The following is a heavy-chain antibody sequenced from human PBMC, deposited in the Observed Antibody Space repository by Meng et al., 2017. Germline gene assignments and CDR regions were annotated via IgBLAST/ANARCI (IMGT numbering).Heavy chain of an antibody. D-gene: IGHD6-13*01. V-gene: IGHV3-15*01. Sequence: VGLGRAGAGLVQARGCHSLCCLSSRCRVSGVWKSWVHQAAGKGMEWVGRINSNSDGRTTDYAAPVKGKFTISRYDSKNTLYLQMNSLITEDTAVYFCATGAAAADHWGQGTLVTVSS. CDR3: ATGAAAADH. CDR1: RCRVSGVW. J-gene: IGHJ4*02. CDR2: INSNSDGRTT.